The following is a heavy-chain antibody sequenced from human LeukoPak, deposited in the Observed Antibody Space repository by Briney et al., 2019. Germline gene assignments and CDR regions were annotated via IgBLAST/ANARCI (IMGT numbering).Heavy chain of an antibody. D-gene: IGHD5-12*01. CDR2: ISYDGSNK. Sequence: GGSLRLSCAASGFTFSSYGMHWVRQAPGKGLEWVAVISYDGSNKYYADSVKGRFTISRDNSKNTLYLQMNSLRAEDTAVYYCAKNPGGYDYRFDYWGQGTLVTVSS. V-gene: IGHV3-30*18. J-gene: IGHJ4*02. CDR1: GFTFSSYG. CDR3: AKNPGGYDYRFDY.